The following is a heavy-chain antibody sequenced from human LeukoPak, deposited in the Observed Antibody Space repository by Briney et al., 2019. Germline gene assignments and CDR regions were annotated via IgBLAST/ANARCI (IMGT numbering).Heavy chain of an antibody. CDR2: IYTSGST. D-gene: IGHD6-13*01. Sequence: SETLSLTCTVSGGSISSSSYYWSWIRQPAGKGLEWIGRIYTSGSTNYNPSLKSRVTISVDTSKNQFSLYLNSVTAADTAVYYCARESPSSWYGIDFWGQGTLVTVSS. CDR1: GGSISSSSYY. V-gene: IGHV4-61*02. J-gene: IGHJ4*02. CDR3: ARESPSSWYGIDF.